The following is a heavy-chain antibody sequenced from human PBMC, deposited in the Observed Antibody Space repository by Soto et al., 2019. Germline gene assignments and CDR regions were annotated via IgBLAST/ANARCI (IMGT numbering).Heavy chain of an antibody. J-gene: IGHJ5*02. CDR3: ARDQGVAAAGITWFDP. V-gene: IGHV4-4*07. CDR1: GASMNSYH. Sequence: SSETLSLTCTVSGASMNSYHWSWIRQPAWKGLEWIGHIHSSGSTNYNPSLKSRVTTSVDTSKNRFSLRLMSLTAADTAVYYCARDQGVAAAGITWFDPWGQGSLVTVS. CDR2: IHSSGST. D-gene: IGHD6-13*01.